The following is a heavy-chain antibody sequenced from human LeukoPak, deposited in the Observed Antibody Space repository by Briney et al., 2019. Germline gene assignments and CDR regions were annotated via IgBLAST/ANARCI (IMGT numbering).Heavy chain of an antibody. J-gene: IGHJ5*02. CDR1: GGSVSSSTYY. V-gene: IGHV4-39*01. Sequence: SETLSLTCTVSGGSVSSSTYYWGWIRQPPGKGLEWIGSISYSGTNYKNPSLKSRVSISIDTSKNQFSVKLTSVSAAYTAMYYCASLGTLRSWGQGTLVTVSS. D-gene: IGHD7-27*01. CDR3: ASLGTLRS. CDR2: ISYSGTN.